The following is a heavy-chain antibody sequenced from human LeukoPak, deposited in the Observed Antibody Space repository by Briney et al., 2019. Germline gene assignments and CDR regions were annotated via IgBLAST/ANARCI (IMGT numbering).Heavy chain of an antibody. Sequence: GGSLRLSCAASGFTFSDYYMRWIRQAPGKGREWVSYISSSGSTIYYAGSVKGRFTISRDNANHSLYLQMNSLRADDTTVYYCARGALGITISDAFDIWGQGTMVTVSS. D-gene: IGHD3-10*01. CDR2: ISSSGSTI. J-gene: IGHJ3*02. CDR1: GFTFSDYY. CDR3: ARGALGITISDAFDI. V-gene: IGHV3-11*01.